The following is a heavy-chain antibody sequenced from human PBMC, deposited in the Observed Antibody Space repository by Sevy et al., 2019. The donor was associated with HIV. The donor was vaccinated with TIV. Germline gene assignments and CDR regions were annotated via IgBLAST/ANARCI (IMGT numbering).Heavy chain of an antibody. CDR1: GYTFTNYP. Sequence: ASVKVSCKASGYTFTNYPISWVRQAPGQGLEWMGWIRNHNGETKYAQKFQGKVTMTTDTSRSTAYMELRSLRSDDTGVYYCARDSDCSGYYYLDYFDYWGQGTLVTVSS. D-gene: IGHD3-22*01. J-gene: IGHJ4*02. CDR2: IRNHNGET. CDR3: ARDSDCSGYYYLDYFDY. V-gene: IGHV1-18*01.